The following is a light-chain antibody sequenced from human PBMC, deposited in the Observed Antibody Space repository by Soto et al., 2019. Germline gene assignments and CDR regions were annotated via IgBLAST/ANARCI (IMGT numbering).Light chain of an antibody. CDR2: GAS. CDR3: QQYDNWPLT. Sequence: ERVMTQSPATLSVSPGERATLSCRASQSVGSNLAWYQQKPGQAPRLLIFGASRRATGVPARFSGSGSGTEFTLNINSLQSEDFAVYCCQQYDNWPLTFGPGTKVDIK. V-gene: IGKV3-15*01. CDR1: QSVGSN. J-gene: IGKJ3*01.